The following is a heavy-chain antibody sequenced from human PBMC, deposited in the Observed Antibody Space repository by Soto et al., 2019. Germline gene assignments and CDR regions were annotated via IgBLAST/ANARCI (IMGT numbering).Heavy chain of an antibody. CDR2: ISGSGRST. Sequence: EVQLLESGGRLVQPGGSLRLSCAASGFTFSSYAMNWVRQAPGKGLEWFSAISGSGRSTDYADSVEGRFTISRDNSKNTLYLQMSSLRAEDTAVYYCAKAGGIAVPGSHLDYWGQVTLVTVSS. J-gene: IGHJ4*02. CDR3: AKAGGIAVPGSHLDY. CDR1: GFTFSSYA. D-gene: IGHD6-19*01. V-gene: IGHV3-23*01.